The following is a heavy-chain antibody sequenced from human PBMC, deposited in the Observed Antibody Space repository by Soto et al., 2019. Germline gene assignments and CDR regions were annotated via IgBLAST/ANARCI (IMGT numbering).Heavy chain of an antibody. Sequence: XGPTRLKPTETLTLSCTFSVFSLITSGMCVSWLRQPPGKALEWLALIDWDDDKYYNTSLKTRLTISKDTSKNQVVLTMTNMDPVDTATYYCERTLKTAVGLFDYWGQGTLVTVSS. CDR2: IDWDDDK. D-gene: IGHD5-18*01. J-gene: IGHJ4*02. CDR3: ERTLKTAVGLFDY. CDR1: VFSLITSGMC. V-gene: IGHV2-70*01.